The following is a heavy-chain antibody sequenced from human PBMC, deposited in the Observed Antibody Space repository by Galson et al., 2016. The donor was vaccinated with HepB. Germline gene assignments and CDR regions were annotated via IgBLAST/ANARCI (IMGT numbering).Heavy chain of an antibody. V-gene: IGHV1-58*02. CDR2: IVVDSDDS. J-gene: IGHJ2*01. CDR3: AAVRYSIACYFHL. Sequence: SVKVSCKASEFSLSKTAIQWVRQPPGERLERVGGIVVDSDDSDYAQRFQGRVTFTRDMSTNTAYLELSGLKSENTAVYDCAAVRYSIACYFHLWGRGTLVTVSS. CDR1: EFSLSKTA. D-gene: IGHD3-16*02.